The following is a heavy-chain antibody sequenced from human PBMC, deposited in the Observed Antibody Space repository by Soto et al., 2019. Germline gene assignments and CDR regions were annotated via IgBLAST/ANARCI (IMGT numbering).Heavy chain of an antibody. CDR1: GDSVASNSAA. Sequence: PGHTLPFTCAISGDSVASNSAAWNWITQSPSSGLEWLGRTYYRSKWYKDYAVSLKSRITINPDTSKNQFSLQMNSVTPEDTAVYYCAREVGGSSWYFDYWGQGILVTVP. V-gene: IGHV6-1*01. CDR3: AREVGGSSWYFDY. J-gene: IGHJ4*02. CDR2: TYYRSKWYK. D-gene: IGHD6-13*01.